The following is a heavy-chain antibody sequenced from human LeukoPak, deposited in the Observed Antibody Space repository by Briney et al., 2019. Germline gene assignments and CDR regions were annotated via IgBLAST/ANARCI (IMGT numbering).Heavy chain of an antibody. J-gene: IGHJ3*02. CDR1: GFTFSGSA. Sequence: GGSLRLSCAASGFTFSGSAMHWVRQASGKGLEWVGRIRSKANSYATAYAASVKGRFTISRDDSKNTAYLQMNSLKTEDTAVYYCTPTRDYYDSSGSSDDAFDIWGQGTMVTVSS. V-gene: IGHV3-73*01. CDR3: TPTRDYYDSSGSSDDAFDI. D-gene: IGHD3-22*01. CDR2: IRSKANSYAT.